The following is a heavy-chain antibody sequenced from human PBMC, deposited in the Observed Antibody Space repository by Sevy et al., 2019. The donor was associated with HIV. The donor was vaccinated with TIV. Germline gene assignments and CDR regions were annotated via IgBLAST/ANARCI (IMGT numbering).Heavy chain of an antibody. V-gene: IGHV3-30-3*01. D-gene: IGHD2-15*01. CDR2: ISYDGSNK. Sequence: GGSLRLSCAASGFTFSSYAMYWVRQAPGKGLEWVAVISYDGSNKYYADSVKGRFTISRDNSRNTLYLQMDSLRAEDTAVYYCARDHYQLGYCSGGSCYPVYWGQGTLVTVSS. CDR3: ARDHYQLGYCSGGSCYPVY. J-gene: IGHJ4*02. CDR1: GFTFSSYA.